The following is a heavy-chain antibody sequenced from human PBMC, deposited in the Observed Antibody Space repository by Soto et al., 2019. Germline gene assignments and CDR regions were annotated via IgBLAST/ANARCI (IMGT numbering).Heavy chain of an antibody. CDR1: GVTFSSYG. J-gene: IGHJ5*02. CDR3: AKDRYSYGSNNPDP. D-gene: IGHD5-18*01. V-gene: IGHV3-30*18. Sequence: QVQLVESGGGVVQPGRSLRRSCAASGVTFSSYGMHWVRQAPGRGLEWVAVILSDGSKKYYADSVKGRFTISRDNSKNTLYLQMNSLRTEDTAVYSCAKDRYSYGSNNPDPWGQGTLVTVAS. CDR2: ILSDGSKK.